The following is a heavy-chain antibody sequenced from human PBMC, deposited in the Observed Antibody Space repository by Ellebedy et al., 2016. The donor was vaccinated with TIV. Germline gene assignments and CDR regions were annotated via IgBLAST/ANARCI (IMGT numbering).Heavy chain of an antibody. CDR3: ARTRTSGSYARYYYCGMDV. J-gene: IGHJ6*02. Sequence: GESLKISCAASGFTFSSYEMSWIRQAPGKGLEWVSYISSSGSTIYYAVSVKGRFTISRDNAKNSLNLQMNSLRAEDTAVYYCARTRTSGSYARYYYCGMDVWGQGTTVTVSS. D-gene: IGHD1-26*01. V-gene: IGHV3-48*03. CDR1: GFTFSSYE. CDR2: ISSSGSTI.